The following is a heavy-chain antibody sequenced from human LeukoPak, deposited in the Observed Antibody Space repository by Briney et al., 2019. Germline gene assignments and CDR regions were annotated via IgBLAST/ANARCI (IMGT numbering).Heavy chain of an antibody. J-gene: IGHJ4*02. D-gene: IGHD3-22*01. CDR1: GGTFSSYA. CDR2: IIPIFGTA. CDR3: ARDHYYDSSGYLGYFDY. Sequence: ASVKVSCKASGGTFSSYAISWVRQAPGQGLEWMGRIIPIFGTANYARKFQGRVTITTDESTSTAYMELSSLRSEDTAVYYCARDHYYDSSGYLGYFDYWGQGTLVTVSS. V-gene: IGHV1-69*05.